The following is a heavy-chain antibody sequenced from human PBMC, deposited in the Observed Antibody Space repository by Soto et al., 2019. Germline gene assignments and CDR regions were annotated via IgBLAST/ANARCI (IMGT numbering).Heavy chain of an antibody. CDR1: GFTFSSYG. D-gene: IGHD6-6*01. Sequence: GGSLRLSCAASGFTFSSYGMHWVRQAPGKGLEWVAVIWYDGSNKYYADSVKGRFTISRDNSKNTLYLQMNSLRAEDTAVYYCARSEIAARPGEPSDSYFDYWGQGTLVTVSS. CDR2: IWYDGSNK. J-gene: IGHJ4*02. CDR3: ARSEIAARPGEPSDSYFDY. V-gene: IGHV3-33*01.